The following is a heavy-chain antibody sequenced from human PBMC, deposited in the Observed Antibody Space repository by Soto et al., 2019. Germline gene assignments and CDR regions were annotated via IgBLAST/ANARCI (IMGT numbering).Heavy chain of an antibody. J-gene: IGHJ6*03. CDR1: GGTFSSYA. Sequence: ASVKVSCKASGGTFSSYAISWVRQAPGQGLEWMGGIIPIFGTANYAQKFQGRVTITADESTSTAYMELSSLRSEDTAVYYCSRSLDGYNNMDVWGKGTTGPGSS. CDR3: SRSLDGYNNMDV. CDR2: IIPIFGTA. V-gene: IGHV1-69*13.